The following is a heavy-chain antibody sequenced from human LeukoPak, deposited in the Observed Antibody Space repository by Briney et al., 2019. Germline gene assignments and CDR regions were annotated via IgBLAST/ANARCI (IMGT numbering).Heavy chain of an antibody. CDR1: GYTFTGYY. D-gene: IGHD6-6*01. V-gene: IGHV1-46*01. CDR3: ARGPSHPHFDY. J-gene: IGHJ4*02. Sequence: ASVKVSCKASGYTFTGYYMHWVRQAPGQGLEWMGIINPSGGSTSFAQKFQGRVTMTRDTSTSTVYMELSSLRSEDTAVYYCARGPSHPHFDYWGQGTLVTVSS. CDR2: INPSGGST.